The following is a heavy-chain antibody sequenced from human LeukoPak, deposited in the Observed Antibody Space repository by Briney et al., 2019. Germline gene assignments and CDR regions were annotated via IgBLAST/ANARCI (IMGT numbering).Heavy chain of an antibody. CDR3: AREGIGSSRGDFDY. D-gene: IGHD6-13*01. J-gene: IGHJ4*02. V-gene: IGHV3-53*01. CDR1: GFTVSSNY. CDR2: IYSGGST. Sequence: GGSLRLSCAASGFTVSSNYMSWVRQAPGKGLEWVSVIYSGGSTYYADSVKGRFTISRDNSKNTLYLQMNSLRAEDTAVYYCAREGIGSSRGDFDYWGQGTLVTVSS.